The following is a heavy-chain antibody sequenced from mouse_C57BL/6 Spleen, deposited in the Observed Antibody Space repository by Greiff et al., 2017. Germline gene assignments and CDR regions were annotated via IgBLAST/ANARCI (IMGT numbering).Heavy chain of an antibody. J-gene: IGHJ2*01. V-gene: IGHV5-17*01. D-gene: IGHD1-2*01. CDR1: GFTFSDYG. CDR3: ARMGWHYVVDY. CDR2: ISSGSSTI. Sequence: EVQLVESGGGLVKPGGSLKLSCAASGFTFSDYGMHWVRQAPEKGLEWVAYISSGSSTIYYADPVKGRFTISRDNAKNTLFLQMTSLRSEDTAMYYCARMGWHYVVDYWGQGTTLTVSS.